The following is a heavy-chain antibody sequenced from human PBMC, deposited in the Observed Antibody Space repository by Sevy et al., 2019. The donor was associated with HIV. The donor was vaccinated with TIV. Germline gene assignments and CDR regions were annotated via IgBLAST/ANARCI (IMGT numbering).Heavy chain of an antibody. CDR2: INPNSGGT. D-gene: IGHD7-27*01. J-gene: IGHJ6*02. CDR1: GYTFTGYY. V-gene: IGHV1-2*02. CDR3: ASGTGPVSYYYYSGMDV. Sequence: ASVKVSCKASGYTFTGYYMHWVRQAPGQGLEWMGWINPNSGGTNYAQKFQGRVTMTRDTSISTAYMELSRLRSDDTAVYYCASGTGPVSYYYYSGMDVWGQGTTVTVSS.